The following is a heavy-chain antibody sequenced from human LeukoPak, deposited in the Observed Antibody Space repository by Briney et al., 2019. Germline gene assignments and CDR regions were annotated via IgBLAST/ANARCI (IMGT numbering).Heavy chain of an antibody. CDR3: AKDRYGDYLPGPDY. CDR1: GFTFSSYG. D-gene: IGHD4-17*01. Sequence: GRSLRLSCAASGFTFSSYGMHWVRQAPGKGLEWVAVISYDGSNKYYADSVKGRFTISRDNPKNTLYLQMNSLRAEDTAVYYCAKDRYGDYLPGPDYWGQGTLVTVSS. V-gene: IGHV3-30*18. J-gene: IGHJ4*02. CDR2: ISYDGSNK.